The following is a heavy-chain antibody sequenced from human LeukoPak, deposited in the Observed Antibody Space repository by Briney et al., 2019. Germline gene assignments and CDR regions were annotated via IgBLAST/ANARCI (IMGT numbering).Heavy chain of an antibody. CDR2: TSASGTTT. CDR1: GVTFSSYA. J-gene: IGHJ4*02. D-gene: IGHD5-12*01. V-gene: IGHV3-23*01. CDR3: AKDGRSGYGYFDF. Sequence: PGGSLRLSCAASGVTFSSYAMSWVRQAPGKGLEWVSSTSASGTTTYYADSVKGRFTISRDNSKDTLYLQMNSLRAEDTAVYYCAKDGRSGYGYFDFWGQGTLVTVSS.